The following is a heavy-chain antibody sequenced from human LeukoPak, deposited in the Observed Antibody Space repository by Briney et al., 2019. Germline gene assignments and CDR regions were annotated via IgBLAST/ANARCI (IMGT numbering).Heavy chain of an antibody. CDR3: AKAPCGSCYSADY. Sequence: GGSLRLSCAASGFTFSSYGMHWVRQAPGKGLEWVAVISYDGSNKYYADSVKGRFTISRDNSKNTLYLQMNNLRAEDTAVYYCAKAPCGSCYSADYWGQGTLVTVSS. D-gene: IGHD2-15*01. J-gene: IGHJ4*02. CDR2: ISYDGSNK. V-gene: IGHV3-30*18. CDR1: GFTFSSYG.